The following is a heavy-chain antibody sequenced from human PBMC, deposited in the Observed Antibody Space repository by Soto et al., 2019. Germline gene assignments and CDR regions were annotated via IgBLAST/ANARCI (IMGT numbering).Heavy chain of an antibody. CDR1: GFSFNVYY. D-gene: IGHD6-19*01. V-gene: IGHV3-11*01. J-gene: IGHJ3*01. Sequence: QEQLAESGGGLVKPGGSLRLSCAASGFSFNVYYMTSIRQAPGSGLEWVASISILGDSTYYADAVKGRFTISRDNVKNSLYLQKDTLRAEDTAFYYCARDMAGTRTFPHNTFNLGGQGTTVAVAS. CDR2: ISILGDST. CDR3: ARDMAGTRTFPHNTFNL.